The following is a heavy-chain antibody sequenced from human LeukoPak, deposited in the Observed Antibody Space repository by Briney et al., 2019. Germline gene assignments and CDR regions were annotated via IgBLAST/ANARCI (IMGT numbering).Heavy chain of an antibody. Sequence: RPGGSLRLSCAASGFTFSSYWMPWVRQAPGKGLVWVSRINSDGSSTSYADSVKGRFTISRDNAKNTLYLQMNSLRAEDTAVYYCARKLYGSGSYYWFDYWGQGTLVTVSS. V-gene: IGHV3-74*01. CDR2: INSDGSST. D-gene: IGHD3-10*01. J-gene: IGHJ4*02. CDR1: GFTFSSYW. CDR3: ARKLYGSGSYYWFDY.